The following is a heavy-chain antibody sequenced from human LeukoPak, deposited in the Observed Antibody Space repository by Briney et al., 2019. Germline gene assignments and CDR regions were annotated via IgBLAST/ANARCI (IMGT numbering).Heavy chain of an antibody. D-gene: IGHD3-10*01. J-gene: IGHJ5*02. CDR3: ARAGGFTILRGAVNNWFDP. CDR2: MYYTGST. CDR1: GASISSSGYY. Sequence: SQTLSPTLAVAGASISSSGYYWGWIREPPGKGLEWFGSMYYTGSTYYTPSLKSRVSISIVTSKNQFSLKLRSVTAADTAVYYCARAGGFTILRGAVNNWFDPWGQGTLVTVSS. V-gene: IGHV4-39*07.